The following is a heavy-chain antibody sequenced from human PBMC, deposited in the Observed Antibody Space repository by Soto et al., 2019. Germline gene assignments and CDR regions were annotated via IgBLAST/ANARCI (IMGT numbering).Heavy chain of an antibody. CDR1: GFSLSTSGMC. J-gene: IGHJ4*02. V-gene: IGHV2-70*11. CDR3: AWMRYISSWSGSYIVY. Sequence: SGPTLVNPTQTLTLTCTFSGFSLSTSGMCVSWIRQPPGKALEWLARIDWDDDKYYSTSLKTRLTISKDTSKNQVVLTMTNMDPVDTATYYCAWMRYISSWSGSYIVYWGQGTLGSGFS. D-gene: IGHD6-13*01. CDR2: IDWDDDK.